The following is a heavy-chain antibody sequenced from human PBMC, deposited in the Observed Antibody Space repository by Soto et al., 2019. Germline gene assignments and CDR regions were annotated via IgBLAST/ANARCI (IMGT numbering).Heavy chain of an antibody. CDR3: ARDLEAGDDILTIPTYYYYYGMDV. CDR1: GFTFSSYA. CDR2: ISYDGSNK. Sequence: GGSLRLSCAASGFTFSSYAMHWVRQAPGKGLEWVAVISYDGSNKYYADSVKGRFTISRDNSKNTLYLQMNSLRAEDTAVYYCARDLEAGDDILTIPTYYYYYGMDVWGQGTTVTVSS. V-gene: IGHV3-30-3*01. J-gene: IGHJ6*02. D-gene: IGHD3-9*01.